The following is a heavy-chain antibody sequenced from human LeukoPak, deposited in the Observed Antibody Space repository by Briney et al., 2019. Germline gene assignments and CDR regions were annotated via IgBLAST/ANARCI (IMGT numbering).Heavy chain of an antibody. Sequence: ASVKVSCKASGHTFTGYYMHWVRQAPGQGLEWMGWINPNSGGTNYAHKFQGRVTMTRDTSISTAYMELSRLRSDDTAVYYGARVPNGQQYYYFDYLGQGTLVTVSS. V-gene: IGHV1-2*02. J-gene: IGHJ4*02. CDR3: ARVPNGQQYYYFDY. CDR2: INPNSGGT. CDR1: GHTFTGYY. D-gene: IGHD2-8*01.